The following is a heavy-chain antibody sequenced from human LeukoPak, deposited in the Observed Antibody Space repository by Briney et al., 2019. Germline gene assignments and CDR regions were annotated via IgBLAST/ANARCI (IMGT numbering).Heavy chain of an antibody. CDR3: ARGRTYDFWSGYHYYFDY. D-gene: IGHD3-3*01. J-gene: IGHJ4*02. CDR2: INHSGST. CDR1: GGSLSGYY. V-gene: IGHV4-34*01. Sequence: SETLSLTCAAYGGSLSGYYWSWIRQPPGKGLEWIGEINHSGSTNYNPSLKSRVTISVDTSKNQFSLKLSSVTAADTAVYYCARGRTYDFWSGYHYYFDYWGQGTLVAVSS.